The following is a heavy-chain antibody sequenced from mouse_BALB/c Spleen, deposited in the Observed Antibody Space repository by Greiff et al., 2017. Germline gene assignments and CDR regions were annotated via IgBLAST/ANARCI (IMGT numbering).Heavy chain of an antibody. D-gene: IGHD4-1*01. V-gene: IGHV3-2*02. Sequence: EVQLQQSGPGLVKPSQSLSLTCTVTGYSITSDNAWYWIRQFPGNKLEWMGYISYSGSTSYNPSLKSRISITRDTSKNQFFLQLNSVTTEDTATYYCASEGKLGPWFADWGQGTLVTVSA. J-gene: IGHJ3*01. CDR1: GYSITSDNA. CDR2: ISYSGST. CDR3: ASEGKLGPWFAD.